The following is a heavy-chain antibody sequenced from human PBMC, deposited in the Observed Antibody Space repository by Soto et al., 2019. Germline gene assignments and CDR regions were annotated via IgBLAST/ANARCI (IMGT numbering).Heavy chain of an antibody. V-gene: IGHV1-18*01. D-gene: IGHD1-1*01. CDR1: GYTFTSCG. J-gene: IGHJ4*02. Sequence: QVHLVQSGAEVKKPGASVKVSCKASGYTFTSCGITWVRQAPGQGLEWMGWISAHNGSTDYAQKLQGRVIVTRDTSTSTAYMELRSLTSDDTAVYYCARGRYGDYWGQGALVTVSS. CDR3: ARGRYGDY. CDR2: ISAHNGST.